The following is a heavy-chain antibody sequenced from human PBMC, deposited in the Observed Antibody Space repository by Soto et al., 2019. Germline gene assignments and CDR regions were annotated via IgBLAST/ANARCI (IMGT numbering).Heavy chain of an antibody. D-gene: IGHD4-17*01. J-gene: IGHJ4*02. CDR1: GGSISSSSCY. CDR2: IYYSGST. Sequence: PSETMSLTCTVSGGSISSSSCYWGWISQPPGKGLEWIGSIYYSGSTYYNPSLKSRVTISVDTSKNQFSLKLSSVTAADTAVYYCARPTRYGGLFDYWGQGTLVTVSS. CDR3: ARPTRYGGLFDY. V-gene: IGHV4-39*01.